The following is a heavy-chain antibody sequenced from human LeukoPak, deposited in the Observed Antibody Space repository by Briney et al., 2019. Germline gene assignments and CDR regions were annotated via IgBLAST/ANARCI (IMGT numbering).Heavy chain of an antibody. CDR3: ARDGDYYGSGNFDY. CDR1: GYTFTNYD. V-gene: IGHV1-8*03. CDR2: MNPNSGNT. D-gene: IGHD3-10*01. J-gene: IGHJ4*02. Sequence: ASLKLSCKTSGYTFTNYDINWVRQATGQGLEWMGWMNPNSGNTGYAQKFQGRVTITRDTSISTAYMELSSLRSEDTAVYYCARDGDYYGSGNFDYWGQGTLVTVSS.